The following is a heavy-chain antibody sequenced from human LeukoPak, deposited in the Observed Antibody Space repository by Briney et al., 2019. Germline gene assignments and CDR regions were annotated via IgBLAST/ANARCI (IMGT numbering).Heavy chain of an antibody. CDR3: ARGPTGSSNWFDP. J-gene: IGHJ5*02. CDR1: GFTFSDYF. Sequence: GGSLRLSRAASGFTFSDYFMNWIRQAPGKGLEWVSHISRSGSIIYYADSAKGRFTISRDNAKNSLYLQMNSLRAEDTAVYYCARGPTGSSNWFDPWGQGTLVTVSS. D-gene: IGHD1-1*01. CDR2: ISRSGSII. V-gene: IGHV3-11*01.